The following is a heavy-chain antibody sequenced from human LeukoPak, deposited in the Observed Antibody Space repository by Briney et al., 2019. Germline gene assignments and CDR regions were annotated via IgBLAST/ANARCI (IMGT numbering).Heavy chain of an antibody. Sequence: PGGSLRLSCAASGFTFSSYNMNWVRQAPGKGLEWVSYISSSSRTIYYADSVKGRFTISRDNAKNSLYLQMNSLRAEDTAVYYCASFDYYDSSGNLRWGQGTLVTVSS. J-gene: IGHJ4*02. V-gene: IGHV3-48*04. D-gene: IGHD3-22*01. CDR2: ISSSSRTI. CDR3: ASFDYYDSSGNLR. CDR1: GFTFSSYN.